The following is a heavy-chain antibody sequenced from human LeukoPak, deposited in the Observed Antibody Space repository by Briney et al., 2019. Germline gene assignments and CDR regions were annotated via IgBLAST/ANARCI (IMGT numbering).Heavy chain of an antibody. Sequence: ASVKVSCKASGYTFTCYGISWVRQAPGQGLEWMGWISAYNGNTNYAQKLQGRVTMTTDTSTSTAYMELRSLRSDDTAVYYCARERYSYGAFDYWGQGTLVTVSS. CDR2: ISAYNGNT. J-gene: IGHJ4*02. CDR3: ARERYSYGAFDY. V-gene: IGHV1-18*01. D-gene: IGHD5-18*01. CDR1: GYTFTCYG.